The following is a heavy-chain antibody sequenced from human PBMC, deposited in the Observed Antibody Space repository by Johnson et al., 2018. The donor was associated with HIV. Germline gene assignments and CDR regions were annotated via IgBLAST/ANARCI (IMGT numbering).Heavy chain of an antibody. CDR2: ISYDGSNK. V-gene: IGHV3-30-3*01. D-gene: IGHD5-24*01. CDR1: GFTFSSYA. CDR3: AKDPEEMATRGDVFDI. J-gene: IGHJ3*02. Sequence: QVQLVESGGGVVQPGRSLRLSCAASGFTFSSYAMHWVRQAPGKGLEWVAVISYDGSNKYYADSVKGRFNISRDNSKNTLYLQMNSLRAEDTAVNYCAKDPEEMATRGDVFDIWGQGTVVTVSS.